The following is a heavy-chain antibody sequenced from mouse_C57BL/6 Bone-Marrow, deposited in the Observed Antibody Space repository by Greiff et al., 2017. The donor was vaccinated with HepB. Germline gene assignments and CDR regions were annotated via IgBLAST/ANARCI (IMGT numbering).Heavy chain of an antibody. J-gene: IGHJ4*01. CDR3: ARQGGSYDYDVATFYAMDY. CDR1: GFTFSSYG. D-gene: IGHD2-4*01. V-gene: IGHV5-6*02. CDR2: ISSGGSYT. Sequence: EVKLEESGGDLVKPGGSLKLSCAASGFTFSSYGMSWVRQTPDKRLEWVATISSGGSYTYYPDSVKGRFTISRDNAKNTLYLQMSSLKSEDTAMYYCARQGGSYDYDVATFYAMDYWGQGTSVTVSS.